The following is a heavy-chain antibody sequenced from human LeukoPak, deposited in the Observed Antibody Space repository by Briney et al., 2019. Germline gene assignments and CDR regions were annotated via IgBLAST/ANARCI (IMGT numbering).Heavy chain of an antibody. CDR1: GYSISRGYD. V-gene: IGHV4-38-2*01. D-gene: IGHD2/OR15-2a*01. CDR2: ISQRGRR. Sequence: SEALSLTCEVPGYSISRGYDWAWIRQPPGKGLEWSGSISQRGRRYYIWSLKRRVTISVETSKSHLCMRQSTVTDATTAVCSAATGIKNYFHRSAYFDYWGQGTLVTVSS. CDR3: ATGIKNYFHRSAYFDY. J-gene: IGHJ4*02.